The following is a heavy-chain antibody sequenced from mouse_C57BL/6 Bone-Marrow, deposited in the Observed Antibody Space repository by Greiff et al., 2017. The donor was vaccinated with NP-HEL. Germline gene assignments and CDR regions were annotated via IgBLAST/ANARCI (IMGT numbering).Heavy chain of an antibody. CDR3: ALANWADY. J-gene: IGHJ2*01. CDR2: ISDGGSYT. Sequence: EVKLVESGGGLVKPGGSLKLSCAASGFTFSSYAMSWVRQTPEKRLEWVATISDGGSYTYYPDNVKGRFTISRDNAKNNLYLQMSHLKSEDTAMYYCALANWADYWGQGTTLTVSS. D-gene: IGHD4-1*01. CDR1: GFTFSSYA. V-gene: IGHV5-4*03.